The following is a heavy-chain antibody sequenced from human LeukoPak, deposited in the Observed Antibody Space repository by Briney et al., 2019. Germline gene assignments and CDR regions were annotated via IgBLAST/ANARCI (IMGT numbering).Heavy chain of an antibody. CDR1: GFTFSSYT. V-gene: IGHV3-21*01. D-gene: IGHD3-10*01. CDR2: ISTSSSYI. J-gene: IGHJ3*02. Sequence: PGGSLRLSCAASGFTFSSYTMNWVRQAPGKGLEWVSFISTSSSYIYYADSVKGRFTISRDNAKNSLYLQMNSLRAEDTAVYYCARGGPYSYVAKGPFDIWGQGTMVTVSS. CDR3: ARGGPYSYVAKGPFDI.